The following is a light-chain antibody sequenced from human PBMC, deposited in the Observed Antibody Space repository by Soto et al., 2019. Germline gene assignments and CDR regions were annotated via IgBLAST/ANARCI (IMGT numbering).Light chain of an antibody. CDR1: KLGDKY. J-gene: IGLJ2*01. Sequence: SYELTQPPSVSVSPGQTASIACSGDKLGDKYVCWYQQKPGQSPVVVIYQDSKRPSGIPERFSGSNSGNTATLTISGTQAMDEADYYCQAWDSSIVVFGGWTQLTVL. CDR3: QAWDSSIVV. V-gene: IGLV3-1*01. CDR2: QDS.